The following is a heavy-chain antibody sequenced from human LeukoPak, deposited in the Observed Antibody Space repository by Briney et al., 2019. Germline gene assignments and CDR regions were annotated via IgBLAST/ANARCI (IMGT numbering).Heavy chain of an antibody. V-gene: IGHV3-48*01. CDR3: ARMSTGYYDDY. J-gene: IGHJ4*02. D-gene: IGHD3-9*01. CDR1: GFSFCTFG. CDR2: ISSSSYTI. Sequence: GGSLRLSCVASGFSFCTFGMNWVRQAPGKGLEWVSYISSSSYTIYYADSVKGRFTVSRDDAKSSLYLQMNSLRAEDTAHYYCARMSTGYYDDYWGQGTLVTVSS.